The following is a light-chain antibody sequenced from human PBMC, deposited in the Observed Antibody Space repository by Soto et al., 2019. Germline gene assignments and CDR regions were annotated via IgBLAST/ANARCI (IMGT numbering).Light chain of an antibody. CDR2: DAS. CDR3: QQFNDYPLT. V-gene: IGKV1-5*01. J-gene: IGKJ4*01. CDR1: QTISSW. Sequence: EIQMTQSPATLSASVGDRVTITCRASQTISSWLAWYQQKPGKAPNLLIYDASNLESGVPSRFSGSGSVTDFTLTISSLQPEDCATYYCQQFNDYPLTFGGGTKVDIK.